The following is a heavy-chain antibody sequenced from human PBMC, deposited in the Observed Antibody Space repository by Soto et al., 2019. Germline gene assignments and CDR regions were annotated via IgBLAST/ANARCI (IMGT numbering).Heavy chain of an antibody. Sequence: SVKVSCKASGFTFTSSAVQWVRQARGQRLEWIGWIVVGSGNTNYAQKFQERVTITRDMSTSTAYMELSSLRSEDTAVYYCAADRGMGATFDYWGQGTLVTVSS. J-gene: IGHJ4*02. CDR1: GFTFTSSA. V-gene: IGHV1-58*01. D-gene: IGHD1-26*01. CDR2: IVVGSGNT. CDR3: AADRGMGATFDY.